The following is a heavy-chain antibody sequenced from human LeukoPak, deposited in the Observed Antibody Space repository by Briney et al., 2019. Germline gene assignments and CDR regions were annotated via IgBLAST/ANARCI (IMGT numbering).Heavy chain of an antibody. D-gene: IGHD1-26*01. Sequence: GSLRLSCAASGFTFSSYAMSWVRQAPGKGLEWVSNMSGSGGSTYYADSVKGRFTISRDNSKNTLYLQMDSLRVEDTAIYYCAKDRTVGASYWYFDLWGRGTLVTVSS. CDR2: MSGSGGST. J-gene: IGHJ2*01. CDR1: GFTFSSYA. V-gene: IGHV3-23*01. CDR3: AKDRTVGASYWYFDL.